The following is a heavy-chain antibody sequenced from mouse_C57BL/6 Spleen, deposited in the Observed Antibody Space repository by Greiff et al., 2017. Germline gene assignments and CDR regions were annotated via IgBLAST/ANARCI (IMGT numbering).Heavy chain of an antibody. CDR3: ARYYGSRDYAMDY. D-gene: IGHD1-1*01. V-gene: IGHV1-64*01. CDR2: IHPNSGST. J-gene: IGHJ4*01. Sequence: QVQLQQSGAELVKPGASVKLSCKASGYTFTSYWMHWVKQRPGQGLEWIGMIHPNSGSTNYNEKFKSKATLTVDKSSSTAYMQLSSLTSEDSAVYYCARYYGSRDYAMDYWGQGTSVTVSS. CDR1: GYTFTSYW.